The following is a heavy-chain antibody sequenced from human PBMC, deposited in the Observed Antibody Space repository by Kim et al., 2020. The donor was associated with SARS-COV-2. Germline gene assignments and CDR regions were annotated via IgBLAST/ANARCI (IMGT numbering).Heavy chain of an antibody. V-gene: IGHV3-21*01. D-gene: IGHD3-9*01. J-gene: IGHJ4*02. CDR3: ARGEFIGYYDILTPPVDY. Sequence: GGSLRLSCAASGFTFSSYSMNWVRQAPGKGLEWVSSISSSSSYIYYADSVKGRFTISRDNAKNSLYLQMNSLRAEDTAVYYCARGEFIGYYDILTPPVDYWGQGTLVTVSS. CDR2: ISSSSSYI. CDR1: GFTFSSYS.